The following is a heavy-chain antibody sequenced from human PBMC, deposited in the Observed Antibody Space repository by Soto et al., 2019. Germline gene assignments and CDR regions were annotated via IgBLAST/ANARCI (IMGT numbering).Heavy chain of an antibody. D-gene: IGHD2-2*01. CDR1: GGSISSYY. J-gene: IGHJ4*02. V-gene: IGHV4-59*01. CDR2: IYYSGST. Sequence: QVQLQESGPGPVKPSETLSLTCTVSGGSISSYYWSWIRQPPGKGLEWIGYIYYSGSTNYNPSLKSRVTISVDTSKNQFSLKLSSVTAADTAVYYCARVDCSSTSCFYYFDYWGQGTLVTVSS. CDR3: ARVDCSSTSCFYYFDY.